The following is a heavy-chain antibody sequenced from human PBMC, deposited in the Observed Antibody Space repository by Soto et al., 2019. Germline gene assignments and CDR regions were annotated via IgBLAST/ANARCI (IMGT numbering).Heavy chain of an antibody. V-gene: IGHV3-7*05. D-gene: IGHD2-15*01. CDR2: IKQDGSEK. J-gene: IGHJ6*02. Sequence: GGSLRLSCAASGFTFSSYWMSWVRQAPGKGLEWVANIKQDGSEKYYVDSVKGRFTISRDNAKNSLYLQMNSLRAEDTAVYYCARFVVVVAATLRYYYGMDVWGQGTTVTVSS. CDR3: ARFVVVVAATLRYYYGMDV. CDR1: GFTFSSYW.